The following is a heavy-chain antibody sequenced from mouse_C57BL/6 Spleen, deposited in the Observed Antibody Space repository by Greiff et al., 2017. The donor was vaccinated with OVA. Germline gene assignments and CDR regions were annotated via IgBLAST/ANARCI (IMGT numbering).Heavy chain of an antibody. CDR1: GYTFTSYW. D-gene: IGHD3-2*02. CDR3: ARKQRRLGYFEV. Sequence: VKLQQPGAELVMPGASVKLSCKASGYTFTSYWMHWVKQRPGQGLEWIGEIDPSDSYTNYNQKFKGKSTLTVDKSSSTAYMQLSSLTSEDSAVYYCARKQRRLGYFEVWGTGTTVTVSS. CDR2: IDPSDSYT. V-gene: IGHV1-69*01. J-gene: IGHJ1*03.